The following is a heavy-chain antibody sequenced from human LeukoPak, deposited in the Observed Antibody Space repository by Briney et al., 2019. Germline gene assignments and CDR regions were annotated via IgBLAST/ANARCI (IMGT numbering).Heavy chain of an antibody. CDR3: AKVQNDYYDSSGYYYAGAFDI. CDR2: ISSKGGST. D-gene: IGHD3-22*01. Sequence: GGSLRLSCAASGFTFSSYAMHWVRQAPGKGLEYVSAISSKGGSTYYANSVKGRFTISRDNSKNTLYLQMNSLRAEDTAVYYCAKVQNDYYDSSGYYYAGAFDIWGQGTMVTVSS. V-gene: IGHV3-64*01. CDR1: GFTFSSYA. J-gene: IGHJ3*02.